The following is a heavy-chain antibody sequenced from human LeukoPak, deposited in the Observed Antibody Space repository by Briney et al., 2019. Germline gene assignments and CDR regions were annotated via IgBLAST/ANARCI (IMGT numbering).Heavy chain of an antibody. D-gene: IGHD5-12*01. Sequence: PGGSLRLSYAATGFTFSSYEMDWVRQAPGKGLEWVLYISSGGSTIYYADSVKGRFTISRDSAKNSLYLQMNSLRAEDTAVYYCARDRGYSGYVGFDYWGQGTLVTVSS. CDR3: ARDRGYSGYVGFDY. CDR2: ISSGGSTI. V-gene: IGHV3-48*03. CDR1: GFTFSSYE. J-gene: IGHJ4*02.